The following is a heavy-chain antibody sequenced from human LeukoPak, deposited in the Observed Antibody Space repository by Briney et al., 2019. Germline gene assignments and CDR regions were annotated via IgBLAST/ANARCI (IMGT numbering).Heavy chain of an antibody. CDR3: ARVTYYYGSGSYYAFET. V-gene: IGHV4-59*01. Sequence: SETLSLTCTVSGGSISSYYWSWIRQPPGMRLEWVGYIYYSGSTNYNPSLKSRVTISVDTSKNQFSLKLSSVTAADTAVYYCARVTYYYGSGSYYAFETWGQGTLVTVSS. CDR2: IYYSGST. D-gene: IGHD3-10*01. J-gene: IGHJ5*02. CDR1: GGSISSYY.